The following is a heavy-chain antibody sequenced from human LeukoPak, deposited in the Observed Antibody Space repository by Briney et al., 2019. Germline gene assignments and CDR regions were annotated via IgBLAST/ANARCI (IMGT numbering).Heavy chain of an antibody. J-gene: IGHJ4*02. D-gene: IGHD1-7*01. V-gene: IGHV3-23*01. Sequence: GGSLRLSCAASGLTFSRYAMSWVRQAPGKGLDWVSGISGSGGSTYYARSVKGRFTISRDNAKNTLFLQMDSLRAEDTAVYYCARDNNWNYPDYWGQGTLVTVSS. CDR3: ARDNNWNYPDY. CDR1: GLTFSRYA. CDR2: ISGSGGST.